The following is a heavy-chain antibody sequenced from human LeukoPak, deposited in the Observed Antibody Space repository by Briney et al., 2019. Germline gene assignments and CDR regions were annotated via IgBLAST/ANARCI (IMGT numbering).Heavy chain of an antibody. D-gene: IGHD6-6*01. Sequence: GGSLRLSCAASGFTFSTYAMNWVRQAPGKGLEWVAVIWYDGSNKYYADSVKGRFTISRDNSKNTLYLQMNSLRAEDTAVYYCAKDSYRSSNWFDPWGQGTLVTVSS. V-gene: IGHV3-33*06. CDR3: AKDSYRSSNWFDP. CDR2: IWYDGSNK. J-gene: IGHJ5*02. CDR1: GFTFSTYA.